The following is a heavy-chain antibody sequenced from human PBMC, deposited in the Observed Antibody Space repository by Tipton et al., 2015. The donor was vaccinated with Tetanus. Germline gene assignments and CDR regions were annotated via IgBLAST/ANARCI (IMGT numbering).Heavy chain of an antibody. D-gene: IGHD5-24*01. CDR3: ARGEATINNWFDP. Sequence: TLSLTCTVSGGSISSYYWSWIRQPPGKGLEWIGEINHSGSTNYNPSLKSRVTISVDTSKNQFSLKLSSVTAADTAVYYCARGEATINNWFDPWGQGTLVTVSS. CDR1: GGSISSYY. J-gene: IGHJ5*02. V-gene: IGHV4-34*01. CDR2: INHSGST.